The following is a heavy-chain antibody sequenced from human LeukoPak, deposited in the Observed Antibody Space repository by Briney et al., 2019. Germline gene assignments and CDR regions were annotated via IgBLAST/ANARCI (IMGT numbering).Heavy chain of an antibody. CDR1: GGSISSYY. Sequence: SETLSLTCTVSGGSISSYYWSWIRQPPGKGLEWIGYIYYSGSTNYNPSLTSRVTISVDTSKNQFSLKLNSVTAADTAVYYCASSILEWLSPYYYYYMDVWGKGTTVTVSS. CDR3: ASSILEWLSPYYYYYMDV. V-gene: IGHV4-59*01. D-gene: IGHD3-3*01. J-gene: IGHJ6*03. CDR2: IYYSGST.